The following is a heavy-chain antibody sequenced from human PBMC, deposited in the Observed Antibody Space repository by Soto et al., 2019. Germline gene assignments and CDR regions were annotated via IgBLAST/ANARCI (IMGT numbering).Heavy chain of an antibody. J-gene: IGHJ4*02. CDR3: TRRDSTGYYVY. V-gene: IGHV5-51*01. Sequence: PGQSLKISCKGSGYSFTNYWVAWVRQMPGKCLEWMGIINPGDSDTRYIPSFQVQVTISADKSFSTSYLRLSSLTASDTAIYCCTRRDSTGYYVYCGKRNLDTVSS. CDR1: GYSFTNYW. CDR2: INPGDSDT. D-gene: IGHD3-22*01.